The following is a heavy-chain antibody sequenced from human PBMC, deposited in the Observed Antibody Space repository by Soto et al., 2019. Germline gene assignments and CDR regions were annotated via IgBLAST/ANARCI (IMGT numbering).Heavy chain of an antibody. D-gene: IGHD4-17*01. V-gene: IGHV3-15*07. CDR3: TTGPTTVVTPAYYYYGMDV. CDR1: GFTFSNAW. J-gene: IGHJ6*02. CDR2: IKSKTDGGTT. Sequence: GGSLRLSCAASGFTFSNAWMNWVRQAPGKGLEWVGRIKSKTDGGTTDYAAPVKGRFTISRDDSKNTLYLQMNSLKTEDTAVYYCTTGPTTVVTPAYYYYGMDVWGQGTTVTVSS.